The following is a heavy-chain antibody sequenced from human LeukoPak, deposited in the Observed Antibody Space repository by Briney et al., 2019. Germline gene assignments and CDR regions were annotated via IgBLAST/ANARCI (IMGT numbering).Heavy chain of an antibody. CDR2: INHSGST. V-gene: IGHV4-34*01. CDR3: ASAWSSPDAFDI. J-gene: IGHJ3*02. CDR1: GGSFSGYY. D-gene: IGHD6-13*01. Sequence: ASETLSLTCAVYGGSFSGYYWSWIRQPPGKGLEWIGEINHSGSTNYNPSLKSRVTISVDTSKNQFSLKLGSVTAADTAVYYCASAWSSPDAFDIWGQGTMVTVSS.